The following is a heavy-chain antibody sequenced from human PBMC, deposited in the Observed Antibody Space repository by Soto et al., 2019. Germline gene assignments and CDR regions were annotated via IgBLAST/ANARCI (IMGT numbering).Heavy chain of an antibody. CDR2: IIPIFGTA. Sequence: QVQLVQSGAEVKKPGSSVKVSCKASGGTFSSYAISWVRQAPGQGLEWMGGIIPIFGTANYAQKFQGRVTITADESTSTAYMGVSSVGSEGTAGYDGGRVWKRVRRHYGLGYWGQGTLVAVCS. V-gene: IGHV1-69*01. D-gene: IGHD3-3*01. CDR1: GGTFSSYA. CDR3: GRVWKRVRRHYGLGY. J-gene: IGHJ4*02.